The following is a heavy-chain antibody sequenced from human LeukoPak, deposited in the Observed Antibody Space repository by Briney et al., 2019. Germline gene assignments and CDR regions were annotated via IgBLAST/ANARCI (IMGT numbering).Heavy chain of an antibody. CDR3: AQPDF. V-gene: IGHV3-30*02. CDR1: GITFRSSS. Sequence: PGGCLRLSCVPSGITFRSSSMHWVRQAPGKGMEWLAFIRFDGSTKYYADSVKGRFTVSRDNSKRTLCLQMNSVRAEDTAVYYCAQPDFWAQGTLVTVSS. J-gene: IGHJ4*02. CDR2: IRFDGSTK.